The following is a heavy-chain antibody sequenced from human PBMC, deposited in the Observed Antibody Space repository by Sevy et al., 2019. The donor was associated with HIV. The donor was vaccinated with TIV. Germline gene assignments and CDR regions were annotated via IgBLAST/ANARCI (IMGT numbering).Heavy chain of an antibody. Sequence: GGSLRLSCEASGFTLSSYTMNWVRQSPEKGLEWVATFDRTDITHYADSVKGGFIISRYTAKNSLFLQMNSLRDDDTAMYFCVRDERAIASHFDYWGRGTLVTVSS. CDR1: GFTLSSYT. CDR2: FDRTDIT. D-gene: IGHD2-21*01. V-gene: IGHV3-48*02. CDR3: VRDERAIASHFDY. J-gene: IGHJ4*02.